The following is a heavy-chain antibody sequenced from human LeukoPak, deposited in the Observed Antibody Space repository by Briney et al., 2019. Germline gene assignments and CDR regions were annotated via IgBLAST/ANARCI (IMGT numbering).Heavy chain of an antibody. V-gene: IGHV3-23*01. CDR3: ARDTGSGWYWIDY. CDR2: ISGSGGST. Sequence: GGSLRLSCAASGFTFSSYAMSWVRQAPGKGLEWVSAISGSGGSTYYADSVKGRFTISRDNSKNTLYLQMNSLRAEDMAVYYCARDTGSGWYWIDYWGQGTLVTVSS. CDR1: GFTFSSYA. J-gene: IGHJ4*02. D-gene: IGHD6-19*01.